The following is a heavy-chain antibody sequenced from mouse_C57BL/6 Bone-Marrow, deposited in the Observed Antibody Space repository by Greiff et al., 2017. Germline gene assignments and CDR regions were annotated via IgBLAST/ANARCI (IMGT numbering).Heavy chain of an antibody. D-gene: IGHD1-1*01. V-gene: IGHV1-63*01. CDR1: GYTFTNYW. J-gene: IGHJ2*01. CDR3: ARRDYDDSSDIDY. CDR2: IYPGGGYT. Sequence: VQLQQSGAELVRPGTSVKMSCKASGYTFTNYWIGWAKQRPGHGLEWIGDIYPGGGYTNYNAKFKGKATLTADKSSSTAYMQFSSLTSEDSAIYYCARRDYDDSSDIDYGGQGTTLTVSS.